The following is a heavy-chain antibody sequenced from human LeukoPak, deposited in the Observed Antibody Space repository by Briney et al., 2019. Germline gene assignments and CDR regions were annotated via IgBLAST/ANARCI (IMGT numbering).Heavy chain of an antibody. CDR3: AEGSREWELLDAFDI. CDR2: ISGSGGRT. Sequence: GGSLRLSCAASGFTFSSYGMSWVRQAPGKGLEWVSGISGSGGRTNYADSVKGRFTISRDNAKNTLYLQMNSLRAEDTAVYYCAEGSREWELLDAFDIWGQGTMVTVSS. D-gene: IGHD1-26*01. J-gene: IGHJ3*02. V-gene: IGHV3-23*01. CDR1: GFTFSSYG.